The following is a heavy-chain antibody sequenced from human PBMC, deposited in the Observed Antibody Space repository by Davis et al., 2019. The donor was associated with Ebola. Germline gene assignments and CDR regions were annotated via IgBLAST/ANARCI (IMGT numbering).Heavy chain of an antibody. V-gene: IGHV3-9*01. D-gene: IGHD2-2*01. CDR2: ISWNSGSI. CDR3: ARSFGSCSSTSCYLKNYYYYYMDV. Sequence: SLKISCAASGFTFDDYAMHWVRQAPGKGLEWVSGISWNSGSIGYADSVKGRFTISRDNAKNSLYLQMNSLRAEDTAVYYCARSFGSCSSTSCYLKNYYYYYMDVWGKGTTVTVSS. J-gene: IGHJ6*03. CDR1: GFTFDDYA.